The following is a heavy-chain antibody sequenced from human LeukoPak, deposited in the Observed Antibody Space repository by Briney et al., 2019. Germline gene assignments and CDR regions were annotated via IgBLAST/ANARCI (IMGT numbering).Heavy chain of an antibody. CDR1: GFTFSSYS. Sequence: GGSLRLSCAASGFTFSSYSMNWVRQAPGKGLVWVSRINSDGSSTSYADSVKGRFTISRDNAKSTLYLQMNSLRAEDTAVYYCAREGWYYYDSSGYYLDAFDIWGQGTMVTVSS. V-gene: IGHV3-74*01. D-gene: IGHD3-22*01. CDR3: AREGWYYYDSSGYYLDAFDI. J-gene: IGHJ3*02. CDR2: INSDGSST.